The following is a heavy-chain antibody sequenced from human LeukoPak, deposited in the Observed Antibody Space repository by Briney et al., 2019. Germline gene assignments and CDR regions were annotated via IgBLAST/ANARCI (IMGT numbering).Heavy chain of an antibody. CDR3: ARLSPYLGSGSSAFPDDF. J-gene: IGHJ4*02. D-gene: IGHD3-10*01. Sequence: SETLSLTCTVSGGPISSSRYFWGWIRQPPGKGLEWIGSINYSGSTYYNPSLKSRVTIPVDTSKNQFSLKLSSVTAADTAVFYCARLSPYLGSGSSAFPDDFWGQGTLVTVSS. CDR1: GGPISSSRYF. CDR2: INYSGST. V-gene: IGHV4-39*01.